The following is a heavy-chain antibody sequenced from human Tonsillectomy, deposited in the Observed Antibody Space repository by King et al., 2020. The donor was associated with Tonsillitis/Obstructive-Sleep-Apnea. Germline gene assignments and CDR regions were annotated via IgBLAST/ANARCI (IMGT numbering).Heavy chain of an antibody. CDR1: GFTFSSYW. Sequence: DVQLVESGGGLVQPGGSLRLSCAASGFTFSSYWMSWVRQAPGKGLEWVANIKQDGSQKYYVDSVKGRFTISRDNAKNSLSLQMNSLRAEDTAVYYCAREDLAAAGIEGAFYYYYGMDVWGQGTTVTVSS. D-gene: IGHD6-13*01. J-gene: IGHJ6*02. CDR3: AREDLAAAGIEGAFYYYYGMDV. CDR2: IKQDGSQK. V-gene: IGHV3-7*03.